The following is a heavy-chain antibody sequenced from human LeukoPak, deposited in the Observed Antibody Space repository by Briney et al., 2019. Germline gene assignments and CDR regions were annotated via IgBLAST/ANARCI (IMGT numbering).Heavy chain of an antibody. J-gene: IGHJ4*02. Sequence: SETLSLTCTVSGGSISSGGYYWSWIRQHPGKGLEWIGYIYYSGSTYYNPSLKSRVTISVDTSKNQFSLKLSSVTAADTAVYYCARVPHHYYDSSXXXVDYWGQGTLVTVSS. CDR2: IYYSGST. CDR1: GGSISSGGYY. V-gene: IGHV4-31*03. D-gene: IGHD3-22*01. CDR3: ARVPHHYYDSSXXXVDY.